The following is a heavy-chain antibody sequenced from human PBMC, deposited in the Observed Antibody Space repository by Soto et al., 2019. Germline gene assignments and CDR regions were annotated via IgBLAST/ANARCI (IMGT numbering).Heavy chain of an antibody. V-gene: IGHV3-53*01. CDR2: LWSAGLT. J-gene: IGHJ5*02. CDR1: GFTVGSNY. D-gene: IGHD2-15*01. Sequence: GGSLRLSCAASGFTVGSNYMTWVRQAPGKGLEWVSILWSAGLTYYADSVKGRFTISRDNSKNTLYLQMNSLRAEDSAVYYCARELPPDLWGQGTLVTVSS. CDR3: ARELPPDL.